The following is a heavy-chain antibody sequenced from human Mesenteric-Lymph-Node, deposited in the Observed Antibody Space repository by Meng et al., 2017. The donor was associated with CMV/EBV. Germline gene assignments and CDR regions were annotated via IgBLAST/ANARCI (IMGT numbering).Heavy chain of an antibody. V-gene: IGHV3-33*01. D-gene: IGHD7-27*01. Sequence: FSSYGMPWVRQAPGKGLEWVAVIWYDGSNKYYADSVKGRFTISRDNSKNTLYLQMNSLRAEDTAVYYCARGLVRGRNWGSPVYSYFDYWGQGTLVTVSS. CDR2: IWYDGSNK. J-gene: IGHJ4*02. CDR1: FSSYG. CDR3: ARGLVRGRNWGSPVYSYFDY.